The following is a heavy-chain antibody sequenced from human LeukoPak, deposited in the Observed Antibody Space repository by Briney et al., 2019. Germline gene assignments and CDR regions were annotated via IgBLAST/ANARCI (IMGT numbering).Heavy chain of an antibody. CDR3: ARDHRPEIQYYYMDV. CDR2: LLYDGNTK. V-gene: IGHV3-33*01. J-gene: IGHJ6*03. Sequence: GGSLRLSCAASGFSLSNFGIHWVRQAPGKGLEWVAALLYDGNTKHYADSVKGRFTISRDISKNTFYLQMNSLTAEDTAVYYCARDHRPEIQYYYMDVWGEGTTVAVSS. D-gene: IGHD1-14*01. CDR1: GFSLSNFG.